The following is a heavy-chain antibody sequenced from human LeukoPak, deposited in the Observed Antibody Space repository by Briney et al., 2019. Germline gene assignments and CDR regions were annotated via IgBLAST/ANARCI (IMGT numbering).Heavy chain of an antibody. J-gene: IGHJ4*02. CDR3: ATGTTYYYDSSGYYSFDY. Sequence: ASVKVSCKVSGYTLTELSMHWVRQAPGKGLEWMGGFDPEDGETIYAQKFQGRVTMTEDTSTDTAYMELSSLRSEDTAVYYCATGTTYYYDSSGYYSFDYWGQGTLVTVSS. V-gene: IGHV1-24*01. CDR2: FDPEDGET. D-gene: IGHD3-22*01. CDR1: GYTLTELS.